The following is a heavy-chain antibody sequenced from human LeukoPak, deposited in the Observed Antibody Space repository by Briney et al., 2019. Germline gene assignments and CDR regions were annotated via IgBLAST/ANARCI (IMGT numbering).Heavy chain of an antibody. CDR1: GGSFSGYY. CDR2: INHSGST. Sequence: SETLSLTCAVYGGSFSGYYWSWIRQPPGKGLEWIGEINHSGSTNYNPSLKSRVTISVDTSKNQFSLKLSSVTAADTAVYYCARVSTSYFDYWGQGTLVTVSS. CDR3: ARVSTSYFDY. J-gene: IGHJ4*02. V-gene: IGHV4-34*01.